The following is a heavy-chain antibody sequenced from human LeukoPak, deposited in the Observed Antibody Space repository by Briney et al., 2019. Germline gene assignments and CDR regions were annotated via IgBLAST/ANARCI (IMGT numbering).Heavy chain of an antibody. D-gene: IGHD6-19*01. V-gene: IGHV1-18*01. CDR3: ASSSSGWYWFDP. J-gene: IGHJ5*02. CDR1: GYTFTSYG. Sequence: GASVKVSCKASGYTFTSYGISWVRQAPGQGLEWMGWISAYNGNTNYAQKLQGRVTMTTDTSASTAYMELRSLRSDDTAVYYCASSSSGWYWFDPWGQGTLVTVSS. CDR2: ISAYNGNT.